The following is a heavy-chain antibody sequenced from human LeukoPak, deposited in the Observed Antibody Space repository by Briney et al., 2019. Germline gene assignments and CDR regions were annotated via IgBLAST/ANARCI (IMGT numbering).Heavy chain of an antibody. CDR1: GFTFDDYA. CDR3: AKDFRYCSGGSCYSGGYFDY. Sequence: GRFLRLSCAASGFTFDDYAMHWVRQAPGKGLEWVSGISWNSGSIGYADSVKGRFTISRDNAKNSLYLQMNSLRAEDTALYYCAKDFRYCSGGSCYSGGYFDYWGQGTLVTVSS. J-gene: IGHJ4*02. CDR2: ISWNSGSI. D-gene: IGHD2-15*01. V-gene: IGHV3-9*01.